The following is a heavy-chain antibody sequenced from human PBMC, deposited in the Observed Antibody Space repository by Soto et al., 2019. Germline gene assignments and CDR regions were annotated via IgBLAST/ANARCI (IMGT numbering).Heavy chain of an antibody. D-gene: IGHD4-17*01. CDR3: VRDSGDGDLISDY. J-gene: IGHJ4*02. CDR1: GFTFSDYY. Sequence: GGSLRLSCAASGFTFSDYYMSWIRQAPGKGLEWVSYISSSGSTIYYADSVKGRFTISRDNAKNSLYLQMNSLRAEDTAVYYCVRDSGDGDLISDYWGQGTLVTVSS. V-gene: IGHV3-11*01. CDR2: ISSSGSTI.